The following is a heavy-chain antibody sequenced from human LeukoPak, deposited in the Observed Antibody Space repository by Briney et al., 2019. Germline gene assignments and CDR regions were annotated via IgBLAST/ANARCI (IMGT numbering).Heavy chain of an antibody. CDR3: ERDAYDSSGYYPV. CDR2: IYYSGST. Sequence: PSQTLSLTCTVSGGSISSGGYYWSWIRQHPGKGLKWIWYIYYSGSTYYNPSLKSRVSISVDTSKNQFSLKLSSVTAADTAVYYCERDAYDSSGYYPVWGQGTLVTVSS. V-gene: IGHV4-31*03. D-gene: IGHD3-22*01. J-gene: IGHJ4*02. CDR1: GGSISSGGYY.